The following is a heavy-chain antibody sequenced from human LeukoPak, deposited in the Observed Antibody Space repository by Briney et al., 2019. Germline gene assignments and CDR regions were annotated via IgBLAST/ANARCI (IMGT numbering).Heavy chain of an antibody. V-gene: IGHV4-34*01. CDR3: ARHGSSGRPYWYFDL. CDR1: GGSFSGYY. D-gene: IGHD6-19*01. J-gene: IGHJ2*01. CDR2: INHSGST. Sequence: SETLSLTCAVYGGSFSGYYWSWIRQPPGKGLEWIGEINHSGSTNYNPSLKSRVTISVDTSKNQFSLKLSSVTAADTAVYYCARHGSSGRPYWYFDLWGRGTLVTVSS.